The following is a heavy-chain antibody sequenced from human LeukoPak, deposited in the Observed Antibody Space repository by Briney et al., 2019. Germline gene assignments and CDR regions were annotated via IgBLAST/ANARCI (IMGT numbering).Heavy chain of an antibody. Sequence: GGSLRLSCAASGFTFSTSGMHWVRQVPGKGLEWVSFIQYDETDKFYADFVKGRFTISRDNSKNTLYLQMNSLRPEDSAVYYCAKERRLLPFDCWGQGTLVTVSS. V-gene: IGHV3-30*02. J-gene: IGHJ4*02. CDR1: GFTFSTSG. CDR2: IQYDETDK. CDR3: AKERRLLPFDC. D-gene: IGHD2-15*01.